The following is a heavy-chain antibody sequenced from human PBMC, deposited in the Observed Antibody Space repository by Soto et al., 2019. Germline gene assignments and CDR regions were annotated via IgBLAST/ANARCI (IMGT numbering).Heavy chain of an antibody. CDR2: IYPGDQET. J-gene: IGHJ4*02. D-gene: IGHD6-13*01. Sequence: PGESLKISCQCSGYTFSNFWIGWVRQLPGRGLEWMGIIYPGDQETRYSPSFHGKVTISADKSINTAYLQWNSLEASDTAFYFCARSPRSSPYFDYWGQGALATVSS. V-gene: IGHV5-51*01. CDR3: ARSPRSSPYFDY. CDR1: GYTFSNFW.